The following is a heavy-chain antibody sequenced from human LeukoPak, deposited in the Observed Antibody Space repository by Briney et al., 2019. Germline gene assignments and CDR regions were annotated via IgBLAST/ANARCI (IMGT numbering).Heavy chain of an antibody. J-gene: IGHJ4*02. V-gene: IGHV4-59*08. D-gene: IGHD6-19*01. Sequence: PSETLSLTCSVSGGSISSLYWSWIRQPPGKGLEWIGYIYYTGSTNYNPSLKSRVTISVDTSKNQHSLKLRSVTAADTAVYFCARHSAYSSGWFHYWGQGTLVTVSS. CDR2: IYYTGST. CDR1: GGSISSLY. CDR3: ARHSAYSSGWFHY.